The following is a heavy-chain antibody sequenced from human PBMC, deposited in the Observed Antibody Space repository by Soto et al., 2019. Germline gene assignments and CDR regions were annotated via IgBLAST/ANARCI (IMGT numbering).Heavy chain of an antibody. CDR3: AREKRGYSPFDY. V-gene: IGHV3-74*01. Sequence: PGGSLRLSCAASGFTFSSYWMHWVRQAPGKGLVWVSRINTDGSSTNYADFVKGRFTISRDSAKNPLYLQLNSLRAEDTAVYYCAREKRGYSPFDYWGQGSLVTVSS. D-gene: IGHD5-18*01. CDR1: GFTFSSYW. J-gene: IGHJ4*02. CDR2: INTDGSST.